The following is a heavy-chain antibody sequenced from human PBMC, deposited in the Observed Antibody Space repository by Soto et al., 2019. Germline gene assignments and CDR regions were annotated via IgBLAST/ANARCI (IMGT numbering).Heavy chain of an antibody. V-gene: IGHV1-69*12. Sequence: QVQLVQSGAEVKKPGSSVKVSCKASGGTFSSYAFSWVRQAPGQGLEWMGGIIPIFGTANYAQKFQGTVTLTAGESTSTAYMELSSLRSEDTGVYYCARVRVRFLEWLGSEGWGQGTLVTVSS. CDR1: GGTFSSYA. CDR3: ARVRVRFLEWLGSEG. D-gene: IGHD3-3*01. J-gene: IGHJ4*02. CDR2: IIPIFGTA.